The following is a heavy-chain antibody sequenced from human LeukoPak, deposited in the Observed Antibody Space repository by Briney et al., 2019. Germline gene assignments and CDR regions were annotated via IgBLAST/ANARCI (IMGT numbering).Heavy chain of an antibody. CDR2: IWYDGSNK. CDR1: GFTFSSYG. D-gene: IGHD3-22*01. V-gene: IGHV3-33*01. CDR3: ARALPITMIVVVYPGGMDV. Sequence: GGSLRLSCAASGFTFSSYGMHWVRQAPGKGLEWVAVIWYDGSNKYYADSVKGRFTISRDNSKNTLYLQMNSLRAEDTAVYYCARALPITMIVVVYPGGMDVWGQGTTVIVSS. J-gene: IGHJ6*02.